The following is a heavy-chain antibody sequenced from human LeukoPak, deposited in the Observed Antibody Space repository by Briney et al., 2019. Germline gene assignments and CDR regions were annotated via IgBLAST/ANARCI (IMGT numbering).Heavy chain of an antibody. CDR1: GYTFTDYY. J-gene: IGHJ4*02. D-gene: IGHD2-15*01. CDR3: ARSRCRGGSCDSDY. V-gene: IGHV1-2*02. Sequence: ASVKVSCKASGYTFTDYYVHWVRQAPGQGLEWMGWINPNSGGTKYAQKFQGRLTMTRDTSIGTAYMELSPLISDDTALYYCARSRCRGGSCDSDYWGQGTLVTVSS. CDR2: INPNSGGT.